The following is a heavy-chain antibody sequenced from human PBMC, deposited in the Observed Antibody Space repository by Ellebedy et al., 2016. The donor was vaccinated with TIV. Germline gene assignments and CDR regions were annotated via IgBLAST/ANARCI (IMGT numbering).Heavy chain of an antibody. CDR2: ISWNSGSI. V-gene: IGHV3-9*01. CDR1: GFTFDDYA. CDR3: AKDDGGWGNHYYYYGMDV. D-gene: IGHD3-16*01. Sequence: GGSLRLSXAASGFTFDDYAMHWVRQAPGKGLEWVSGISWNSGSIGYADSVKGRFTISRDNAKNSLYLQMNSLRAEDTAVYYCAKDDGGWGNHYYYYGMDVWGQGTTVTVSS. J-gene: IGHJ6*02.